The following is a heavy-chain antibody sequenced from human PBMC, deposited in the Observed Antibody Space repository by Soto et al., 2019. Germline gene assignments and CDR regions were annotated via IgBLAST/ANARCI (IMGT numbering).Heavy chain of an antibody. CDR3: AKDPQSPHDSSGYYSDFDY. CDR2: ISGSGGST. D-gene: IGHD3-22*01. V-gene: IGHV3-23*01. J-gene: IGHJ4*02. Sequence: PGGSLRLSCAASGFTFSSYAMSWVRQAPGKGLECVSVISGSGGSTYYADFVKGRFTISRDNSKNTLYLQMNSLRAEDTAVYYCAKDPQSPHDSSGYYSDFDYWGQGTLVTVSS. CDR1: GFTFSSYA.